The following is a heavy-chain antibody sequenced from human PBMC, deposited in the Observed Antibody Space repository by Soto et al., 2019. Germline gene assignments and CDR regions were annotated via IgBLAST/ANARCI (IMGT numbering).Heavy chain of an antibody. V-gene: IGHV4-61*08. CDR1: GGSVSSGAYY. CDR2: IYYTGST. CDR3: ARGLGLSSTLVPFDY. J-gene: IGHJ4*02. Sequence: QVQLQESGPGLVKPSETLSLTCTVSGGSVSSGAYYWSWIRQPPGMGLEWIAYIYYTGSTTYNPSLRSRVIISADTAKNQFTLKLTSVTAADTAVYYCARGLGLSSTLVPFDYWGQGTLVTVSS. D-gene: IGHD1-1*01.